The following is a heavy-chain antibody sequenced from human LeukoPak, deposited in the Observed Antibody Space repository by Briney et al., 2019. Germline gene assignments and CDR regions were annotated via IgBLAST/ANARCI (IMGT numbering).Heavy chain of an antibody. Sequence: GASVKVSCKASGYTFTSYDINWVRQATGQGLEWMGWMNPNSGNTDYAQKLQGRVTMTTDTSTSTAYMELRSLRSDDTAVYYCAREVALRGTFDYWGQGTLVTVSS. V-gene: IGHV1-8*01. CDR1: GYTFTSYD. J-gene: IGHJ4*02. D-gene: IGHD3-16*01. CDR3: AREVALRGTFDY. CDR2: MNPNSGNT.